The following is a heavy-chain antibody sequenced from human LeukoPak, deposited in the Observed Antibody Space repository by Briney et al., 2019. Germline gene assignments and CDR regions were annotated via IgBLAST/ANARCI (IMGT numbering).Heavy chain of an antibody. CDR2: IRIKAYGATT. CDR3: TSPSVMISFGGFIVPTDF. Sequence: GRSLRLSCTTFGFTFGDYAVSWFRQAPGKGLEWVGFIRIKAYGATTEYAASVQGRFTISRDDSKSIAYLQMNSLKTEDTAVYYCTSPSVMISFGGFIVPTDFWGQGTLVTVSS. D-gene: IGHD3-16*02. CDR1: GFTFGDYA. V-gene: IGHV3-49*03. J-gene: IGHJ4*02.